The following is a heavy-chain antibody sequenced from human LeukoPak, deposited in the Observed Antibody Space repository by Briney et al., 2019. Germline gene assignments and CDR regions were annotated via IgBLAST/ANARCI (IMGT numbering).Heavy chain of an antibody. Sequence: SETLSLTCAVSGGSIASRDYNWVWIRQPPVKGLEWIGSVSDSGITYYNPSLNSRVTISADTSKNQFSLKLSSVTAADTAVYYCAREEQLLYYFDYWGQGTLVTVSS. J-gene: IGHJ4*02. CDR3: AREEQLLYYFDY. CDR2: VSDSGIT. CDR1: GGSIASRDYN. D-gene: IGHD5-18*01. V-gene: IGHV4-39*02.